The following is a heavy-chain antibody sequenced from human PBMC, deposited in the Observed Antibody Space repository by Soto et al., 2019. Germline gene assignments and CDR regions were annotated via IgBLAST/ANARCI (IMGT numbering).Heavy chain of an antibody. V-gene: IGHV4-30-2*01. D-gene: IGHD3-16*01. CDR1: GGSISSGGYS. CDR2: IYHSVST. Sequence: SETLSLTCAVSGGSISSGGYSWGWIRQPPGKGLEWIGYIYHSVSTYYNPSLKSRVTISVDRSKNQFSLRLSSVTAADTAVYYCARVYGSYYYGMDVWGQGTTLTVPS. CDR3: ARVYGSYYYGMDV. J-gene: IGHJ6*02.